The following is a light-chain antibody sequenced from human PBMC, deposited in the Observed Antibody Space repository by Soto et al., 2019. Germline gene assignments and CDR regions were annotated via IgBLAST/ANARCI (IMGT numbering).Light chain of an antibody. Sequence: NFMLTQPHSVSESPGKTVTISCTRSSGSIASNYVQWYQQRPGSAPTTVIYEDNQRPSGVPDRFSGSIDSSSNSASLAISGLKTEYEAASSCQSYDSSNQGVVFGGGTKLTVL. J-gene: IGLJ2*01. V-gene: IGLV6-57*04. CDR2: EDN. CDR1: SGSIASNY. CDR3: QSYDSSNQGVV.